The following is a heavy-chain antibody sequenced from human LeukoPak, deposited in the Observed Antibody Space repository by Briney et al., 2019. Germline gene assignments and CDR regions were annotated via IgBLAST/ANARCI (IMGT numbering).Heavy chain of an antibody. J-gene: IGHJ6*03. V-gene: IGHV3-23*01. D-gene: IGHD5-18*01. CDR3: ARARYGPYYYYYYMDV. Sequence: GGSLRLSCAASGFTFSSYGMSWVRQAPGKGLEWVSAISGSGGSTYYADSVKGRFTISRDNAKNSLYLQMNSLRSEDTAVYYCARARYGPYYYYYYMDVWGKGTTVTVSS. CDR2: ISGSGGST. CDR1: GFTFSSYG.